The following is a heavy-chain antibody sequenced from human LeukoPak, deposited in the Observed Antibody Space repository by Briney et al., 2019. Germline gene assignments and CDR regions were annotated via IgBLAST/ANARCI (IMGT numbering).Heavy chain of an antibody. D-gene: IGHD3-10*01. J-gene: IGHJ4*02. CDR1: GFTFSDHY. Sequence: GVSLRLSCAPSGFTFSDHYMDWVRQAPGKGLEWVGRIRNKANSYTTDYAASVKGRFTISRDDSMNSLYLQMNSLKTEDTAVYYCGRVRGEENWGQGTLVTVSS. CDR2: IRNKANSYTT. CDR3: GRVRGEEN. V-gene: IGHV3-72*01.